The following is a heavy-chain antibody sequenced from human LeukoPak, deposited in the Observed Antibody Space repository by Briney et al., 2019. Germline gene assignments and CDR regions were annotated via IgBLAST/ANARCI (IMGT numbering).Heavy chain of an antibody. CDR3: ARHLSGRIVGATGD. D-gene: IGHD1-26*01. CDR1: GGSISSSGHY. CDR2: IYYSGST. V-gene: IGHV4-39*01. Sequence: PSETLSLTCTVSGGSISSSGHYWGWIRQPPGKGLEWIGSIYYSGSTYYNPSLKSRVTISVDTSKNQFSLKLSSVTAADTAVYYCARHLSGRIVGATGDWGQGTLVTVSS. J-gene: IGHJ4*02.